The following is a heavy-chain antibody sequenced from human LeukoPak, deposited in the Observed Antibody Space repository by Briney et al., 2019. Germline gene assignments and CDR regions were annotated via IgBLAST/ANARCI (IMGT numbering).Heavy chain of an antibody. J-gene: IGHJ4*02. CDR2: IYHSGST. D-gene: IGHD4-11*01. V-gene: IGHV4-30-2*01. CDR3: ARHGGTRVTLVEVYYFDY. Sequence: PSQTLSLTCTVSGGSISSGGYYWSWIRQPPGKSLEWIGYIYHSGSTYYNPSLKSRVTISVDRSKNQFSLKLSSVTAADTAVYYCARHGGTRVTLVEVYYFDYWGQGTLATVSS. CDR1: GGSISSGGYY.